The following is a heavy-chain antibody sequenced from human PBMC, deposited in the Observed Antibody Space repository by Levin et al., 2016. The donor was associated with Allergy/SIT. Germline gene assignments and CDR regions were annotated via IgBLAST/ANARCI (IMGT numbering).Heavy chain of an antibody. CDR3: AREWFGAAAGTGPWDY. CDR1: GDSVSSNSAA. V-gene: IGHV6-1*01. D-gene: IGHD6-13*01. Sequence: LRLSCAISGDSVSSNSAAWNWIRQSPSRGLEWLGRTYYRSKWYNDYAVSVKSRITINPDTSKNQFSLQLNSVTPEDTAVYYCAREWFGAAAGTGPWDYWGQGTLVTVSS. CDR2: TYYRSKWYN. J-gene: IGHJ4*02.